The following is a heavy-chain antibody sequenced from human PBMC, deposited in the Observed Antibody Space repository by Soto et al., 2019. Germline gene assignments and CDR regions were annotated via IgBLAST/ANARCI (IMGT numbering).Heavy chain of an antibody. CDR1: GFTFSSYA. V-gene: IGHV3-30-3*01. J-gene: IGHJ4*02. Sequence: SLRLSCAASGFTFSSYAMHWVRQAPGKGLEWVAVISYDGSNKYYADSVKGRFTISRDNSKNTLYLQMNSLRAEDTAVYYCARDAEKYYDFWSGYGYFDYWGQGTLVTVSS. CDR2: ISYDGSNK. CDR3: ARDAEKYYDFWSGYGYFDY. D-gene: IGHD3-3*01.